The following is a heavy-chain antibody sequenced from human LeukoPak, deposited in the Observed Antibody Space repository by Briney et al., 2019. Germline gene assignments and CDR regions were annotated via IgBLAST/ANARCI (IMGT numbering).Heavy chain of an antibody. D-gene: IGHD4-17*01. J-gene: IGHJ4*02. V-gene: IGHV4-4*02. CDR1: GGSISSSNW. CDR3: AAMTTVTMYSYFFDS. Sequence: SETLSLTCAVSGGSISSSNWWSWVRQPPGKGLEWIGEIFHSGSTNYNPSLKSRVTISVDSSTNHFSLRLTSVTAADTAIYYCAAMTTVTMYSYFFDSWGQGTLLTVSS. CDR2: IFHSGST.